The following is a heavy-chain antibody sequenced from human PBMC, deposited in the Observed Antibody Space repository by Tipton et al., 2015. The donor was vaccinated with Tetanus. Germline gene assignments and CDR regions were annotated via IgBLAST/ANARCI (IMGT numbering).Heavy chain of an antibody. D-gene: IGHD3-10*01. CDR3: ARDHRPTSRGSESYYYYGLAV. CDR1: GFSFSVYS. CDR2: ISGTGKYI. V-gene: IGHV3-21*06. Sequence: SLRLSCAASGFSFSVYSINWVRQAPGKGLEWVSSISGTGKYIYYADSVKGRFTISRDNAKNSLSLEMNSLRADDTAVYYCARDHRPTSRGSESYYYYGLAVWGQGTTVTVSS. J-gene: IGHJ6*02.